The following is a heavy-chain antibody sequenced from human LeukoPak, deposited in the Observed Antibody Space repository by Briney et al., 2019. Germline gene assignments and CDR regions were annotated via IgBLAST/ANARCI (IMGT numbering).Heavy chain of an antibody. CDR2: MSPNNGDA. CDR3: ARVGCSGGSCYSFAY. J-gene: IGHJ4*02. Sequence: ASVNVSFKTSGYTFTIYDINWVRQATGQGLEWLGWMSPNNGDAGYAQKFQGRVTMTRDTSTNTAYMELSALTSEDTAVYYCARVGCSGGSCYSFAYWGQGTLVTVSS. V-gene: IGHV1-8*01. CDR1: GYTFTIYD. D-gene: IGHD2-15*01.